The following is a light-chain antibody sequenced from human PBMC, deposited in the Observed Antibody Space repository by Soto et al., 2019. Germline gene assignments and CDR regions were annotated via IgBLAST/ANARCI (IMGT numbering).Light chain of an antibody. CDR1: QSISSY. CDR3: QQSYSTPLT. Sequence: DIQRTQSPSSLSSSVGDRVTLTCRASQSISSYLNWYQQKPGKAPKLLIYAASSLQSGVPSRFSGSGSGTDFTLTISSLQPEDFATYYCQQSYSTPLTFGGGTKVDI. V-gene: IGKV1-39*01. CDR2: AAS. J-gene: IGKJ4*01.